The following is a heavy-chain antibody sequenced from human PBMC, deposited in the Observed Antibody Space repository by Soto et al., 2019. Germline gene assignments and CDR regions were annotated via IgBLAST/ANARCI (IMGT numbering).Heavy chain of an antibody. V-gene: IGHV4-31*03. D-gene: IGHD3-3*01. CDR1: GGSISSGGYY. Sequence: SETLSLTCTVSGGSISSGGYYWSWIRQHPGKGLEWIGYIYYSGSTYCNPSLKSRVTISVDTSKNQFSLKLSSVTAADTAVYYCARMRFLEWLLFDYWGQGTPVTVSS. J-gene: IGHJ4*02. CDR3: ARMRFLEWLLFDY. CDR2: IYYSGST.